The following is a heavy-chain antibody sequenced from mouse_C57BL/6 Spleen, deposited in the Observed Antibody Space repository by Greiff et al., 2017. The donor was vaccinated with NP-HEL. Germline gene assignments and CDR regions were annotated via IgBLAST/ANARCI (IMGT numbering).Heavy chain of an antibody. V-gene: IGHV5-17*01. Sequence: EVKLVESGGGLVKPGGSLKLSCAASGFTFSDYGMHWVRQAPEKGLEWVAYISSGSSTIYYAETVKGRFTISRDNAKNTLFLQMTSLRSEDTAMYYCARQGWLLSFAYWGQGTLVTVSA. CDR1: GFTFSDYG. J-gene: IGHJ3*01. CDR3: ARQGWLLSFAY. CDR2: ISSGSSTI. D-gene: IGHD2-3*01.